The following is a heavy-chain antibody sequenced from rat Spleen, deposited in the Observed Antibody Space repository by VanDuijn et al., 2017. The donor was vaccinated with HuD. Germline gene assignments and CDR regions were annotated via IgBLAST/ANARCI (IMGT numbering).Heavy chain of an antibody. CDR1: GFTFSNYG. V-gene: IGHV5-19*01. D-gene: IGHD4-3*01. CDR3: GTFDY. CDR2: ISPSGGST. J-gene: IGHJ2*01. Sequence: EVQLVESGGGLVQPGRSLKLSCTASGFTFSNYGMHWIRQAPTKGLEWVASISPSGGSTYYRDSVKGRFTISRDNAKSTLYLQVDSLRSEDTATYYWGTFDYWGQGVMVTVSS.